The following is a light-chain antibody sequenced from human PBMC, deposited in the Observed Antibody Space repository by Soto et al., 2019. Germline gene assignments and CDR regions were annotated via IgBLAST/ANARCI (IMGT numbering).Light chain of an antibody. Sequence: EIVLTQSPGTLSLSPGERATLSCRSSQSVSSSYLAWYQQKPGQAPRLLIYDASNRATGIPDRFSGSGSGTDFTLTISRLETEDFAVYYCQQHGNPPPFGQGTKVEIK. CDR1: QSVSSSY. V-gene: IGKV3-20*01. J-gene: IGKJ1*01. CDR3: QQHGNPPP. CDR2: DAS.